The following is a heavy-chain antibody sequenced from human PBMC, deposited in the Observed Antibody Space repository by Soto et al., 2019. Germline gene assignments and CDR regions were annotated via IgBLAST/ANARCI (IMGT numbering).Heavy chain of an antibody. J-gene: IGHJ5*02. CDR3: AGGYCSGGSCYFPSPHRXXXXFDP. CDR2: INHSGST. V-gene: IGHV4-34*01. CDR1: GGSFSGYY. Sequence: SETLSLTCAVYGGSFSGYYWSWIRQPPVKGLEWIGEINHSGSTNYNPSLKSRVTISVDTSKNQFSLKLSSVTAADTAVYYCAGGYCSGGSCYFPSPHRXXXXFDPWGQGTLVTVS. D-gene: IGHD2-15*01.